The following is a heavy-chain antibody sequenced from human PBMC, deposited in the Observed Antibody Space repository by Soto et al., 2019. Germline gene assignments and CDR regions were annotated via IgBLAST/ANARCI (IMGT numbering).Heavy chain of an antibody. V-gene: IGHV3-13*01. Sequence: GGSLRLSCAASGFTFSSYDMHWVRQATGKGLEWVSAIGTTGDTYYPGSVKGRFTISRENAKNSLYLQMNSLRAGDTAVYYCARGSYYYYYGMDVWGQGTTVTVSS. CDR2: IGTTGDT. CDR3: ARGSYYYYYGMDV. J-gene: IGHJ6*02. CDR1: GFTFSSYD.